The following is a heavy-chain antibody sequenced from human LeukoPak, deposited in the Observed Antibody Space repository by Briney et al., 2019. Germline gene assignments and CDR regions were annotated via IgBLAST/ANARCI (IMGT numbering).Heavy chain of an antibody. CDR2: ISAYNGNT. CDR3: ARFDAFSLDF. J-gene: IGHJ4*02. V-gene: IGHV1-18*01. D-gene: IGHD3-9*01. Sequence: ASVKVSCKASGYTFTSYGISWVRQAPGQGLEWMGWISAYNGNTNYAQKLQGRVTMTTDTSTSTVYMELSSLTTEDTAVYYCARFDAFSLDFWGQGTLVTVSS. CDR1: GYTFTSYG.